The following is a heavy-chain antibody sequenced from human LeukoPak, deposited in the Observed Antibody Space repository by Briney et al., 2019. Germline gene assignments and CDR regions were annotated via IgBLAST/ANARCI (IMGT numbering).Heavy chain of an antibody. Sequence: PGGSLRLSCAASGFTFSSYAMSWVRQAPGKGLEWVSAISGSGGSTYYADSVKGRFTISRDNSKNTLYLQMNSLRAEDTAVYYCAKDRLGYCSGGSCYPTLDYWGQGTLVTVSS. CDR1: GFTFSSYA. CDR3: AKDRLGYCSGGSCYPTLDY. D-gene: IGHD2-15*01. V-gene: IGHV3-23*01. CDR2: ISGSGGST. J-gene: IGHJ4*02.